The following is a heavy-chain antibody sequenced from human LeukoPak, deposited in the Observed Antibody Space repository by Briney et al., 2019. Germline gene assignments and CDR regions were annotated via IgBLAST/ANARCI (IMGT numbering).Heavy chain of an antibody. Sequence: GASVKVSCKASGYTFINYGITWVRQAPGQGLEWMGWISPYNGNTKHLQKFQGRVTMTTDTSTSTASMEVRSLRSDDTAVYYCAREESIGRYQFLHEYWGQGTLVTVSS. CDR2: ISPYNGNT. J-gene: IGHJ4*02. CDR1: GYTFINYG. D-gene: IGHD1-26*01. CDR3: AREESIGRYQFLHEY. V-gene: IGHV1-18*01.